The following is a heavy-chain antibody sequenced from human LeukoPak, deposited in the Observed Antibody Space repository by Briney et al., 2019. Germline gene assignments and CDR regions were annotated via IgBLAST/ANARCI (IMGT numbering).Heavy chain of an antibody. CDR3: ARHGSRIAAAGTVSDWFDP. D-gene: IGHD6-13*01. Sequence: KPSETLSLTCAVYGGSFSGYYWSWIRQPPGKGLEWIGEINHSGSTNYNPSLKSRVTISVDTSKNQFSLKLSSVTAADTAVYYCARHGSRIAAAGTVSDWFDPWGQGTLVTVSS. CDR2: INHSGST. J-gene: IGHJ5*02. CDR1: GGSFSGYY. V-gene: IGHV4-34*01.